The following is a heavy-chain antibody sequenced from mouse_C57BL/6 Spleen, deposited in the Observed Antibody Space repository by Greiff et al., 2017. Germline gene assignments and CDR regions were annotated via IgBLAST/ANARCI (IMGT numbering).Heavy chain of an antibody. V-gene: IGHV1-64*01. Sequence: QVQLKQPGAELVKPGASVKLSCKASGYTFTSYWMHWVKQRPGQGLEWIGMIHPNSGSTNYNEKFKSKATLTVDKSSSTAYMQLSSLTSEDSAVYYCARGDGSSYDYAMDDWGQGTSVTVSS. D-gene: IGHD1-1*01. CDR2: IHPNSGST. J-gene: IGHJ4*01. CDR3: ARGDGSSYDYAMDD. CDR1: GYTFTSYW.